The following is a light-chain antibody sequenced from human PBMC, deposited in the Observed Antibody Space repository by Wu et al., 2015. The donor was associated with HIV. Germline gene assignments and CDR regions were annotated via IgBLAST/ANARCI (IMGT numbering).Light chain of an antibody. CDR3: QQYNNYPYT. CDR2: AAS. V-gene: IGKV1-9*01. J-gene: IGKJ2*01. Sequence: IQLTQSPSSLSASVGDRVTITCRASQGIGSYLTWYQQKPGKAPKLLIYAASTLESGVPSRFSGSGSGTEFTLTISSLQPDDFATYYCQQYNNYPYTFGQGTKLEIK. CDR1: QGIGSY.